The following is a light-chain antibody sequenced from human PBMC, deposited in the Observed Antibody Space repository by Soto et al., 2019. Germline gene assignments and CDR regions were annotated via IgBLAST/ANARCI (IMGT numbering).Light chain of an antibody. V-gene: IGLV2-8*01. Sequence: QSALTQPPSASGSPGQSVTISCTGSSSDVGGYEYVSWYQQHPGKAPKLIIYEVIKRPSGVPDRFSGSKSGNTASLTVSGLQAEDEADYDCSSYAGSNNLHVLFGGGTKLTVL. CDR2: EVI. J-gene: IGLJ2*01. CDR3: SSYAGSNNLHVL. CDR1: SSDVGGYEY.